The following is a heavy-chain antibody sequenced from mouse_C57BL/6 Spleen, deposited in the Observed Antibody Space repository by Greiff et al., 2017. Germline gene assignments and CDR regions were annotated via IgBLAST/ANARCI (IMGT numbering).Heavy chain of an antibody. J-gene: IGHJ2*01. D-gene: IGHD2-5*01. CDR1: GFTFSDYY. CDR3: ARDDSNYLDY. Sequence: EVKLMESEGGLVQPGSSMKLSCTASGFTFSDYYMAWVRQVPEKGLEWVANINYDGSSTYYLDSLKSRFIISRDNAKNILYLQMSSLKSEDTATYYCARDDSNYLDYWGQGTTLTVSS. V-gene: IGHV5-16*01. CDR2: INYDGSST.